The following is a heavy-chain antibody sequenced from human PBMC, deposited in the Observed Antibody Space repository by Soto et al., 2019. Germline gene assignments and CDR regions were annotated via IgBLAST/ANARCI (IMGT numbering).Heavy chain of an antibody. V-gene: IGHV3-30-3*01. J-gene: IGHJ4*02. CDR3: ARKPRYSGYDSYYFDY. CDR1: GFTFSSYA. D-gene: IGHD5-12*01. CDR2: ISYDGSNK. Sequence: QVQLVESGGGVVQPGRSLRLSCAASGFTFSSYAMHWVRQAPGKGLERVAVISYDGSNKYYADSVKGRFTISGDNSKNTLYLQMNSLRADDTAVYYCARKPRYSGYDSYYFDYWGQGTLVTVSS.